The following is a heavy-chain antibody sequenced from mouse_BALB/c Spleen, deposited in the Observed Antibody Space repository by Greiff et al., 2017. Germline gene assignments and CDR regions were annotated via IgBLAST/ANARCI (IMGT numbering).Heavy chain of an antibody. CDR3: ARNQLPHYYAKDY. CDR1: GFTFSSYA. V-gene: IGHV5-9-3*01. CDR2: ISSGGSYT. D-gene: IGHD2-1*01. J-gene: IGHJ4*01. Sequence: EVKLMESGGGLVKPGGSLKLSCAASGFTFSSYAMSWVRQTPEKRLEWVATISSGGSYTYYPDSVKGRFTISRDNAKNTLYLQMSSLRSEDTDMYDCARNQLPHYYAKDYWGQGTSVTVSS.